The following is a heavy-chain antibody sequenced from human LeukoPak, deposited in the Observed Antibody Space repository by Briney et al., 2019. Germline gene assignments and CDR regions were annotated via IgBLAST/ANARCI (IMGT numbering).Heavy chain of an antibody. CDR2: ISGSGVST. V-gene: IGHV3-23*01. J-gene: IGHJ4*02. CDR3: AKGRDYYGSGSYSGIDY. Sequence: GGSLRLSCAASGFTFSSYGMHWVRQAPGKGLEWVSAISGSGVSTYYADSVKGRFTISRDNSKNTLYLQMNSLRAEDTAVYYCAKGRDYYGSGSYSGIDYWGQGTLVTVSS. D-gene: IGHD3-10*01. CDR1: GFTFSSYG.